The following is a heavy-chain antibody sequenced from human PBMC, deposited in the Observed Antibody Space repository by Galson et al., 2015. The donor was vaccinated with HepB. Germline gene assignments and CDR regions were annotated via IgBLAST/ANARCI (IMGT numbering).Heavy chain of an antibody. Sequence: SLRLSCAASGFTFSSYGMHWVRQAPGKGLEWMAVISYDGSNKYYADSVKGRFTISRDSSKNTLYLQMNSLRAEDTAVYYCAKPVGGYSGVNSSVSWGQGALVTVSS. CDR1: GFTFSSYG. CDR2: ISYDGSNK. V-gene: IGHV3-30*18. CDR3: AKPVGGYSGVNSSVS. J-gene: IGHJ5*02. D-gene: IGHD5-12*01.